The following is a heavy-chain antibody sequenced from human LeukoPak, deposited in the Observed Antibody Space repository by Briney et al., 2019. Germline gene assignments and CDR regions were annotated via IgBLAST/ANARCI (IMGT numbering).Heavy chain of an antibody. J-gene: IGHJ4*02. CDR3: ARDEGCYDRTPFDY. Sequence: GASVKVSCKASGYTFTSYGISWVRQAPGQGLEWMGWISAYNGNTNYAQKLQGRVTMTTDTSTSTAYMELRSLRSDDTAVYYCARDEGCYDRTPFDYWGQGTLVTVSS. CDR2: ISAYNGNT. D-gene: IGHD5-12*01. CDR1: GYTFTSYG. V-gene: IGHV1-18*01.